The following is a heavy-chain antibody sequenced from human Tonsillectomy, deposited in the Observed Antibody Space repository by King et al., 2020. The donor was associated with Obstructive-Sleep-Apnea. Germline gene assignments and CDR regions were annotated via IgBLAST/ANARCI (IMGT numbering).Heavy chain of an antibody. D-gene: IGHD3-22*01. J-gene: IGHJ5*02. Sequence: VQLQESGPGLVKPSETLSLTCTVSGGSISSYYWSWIRQPPGKGLEWIGYIYYSGSTDYNPSLKSRVTLSVDTSKNQFSLKLSSVTATDTAVHYCARRPYYDSNGFLRGNWFDPWGQGTLVTVSS. CDR1: GGSISSYY. CDR3: ARRPYYDSNGFLRGNWFDP. V-gene: IGHV4-59*08. CDR2: IYYSGST.